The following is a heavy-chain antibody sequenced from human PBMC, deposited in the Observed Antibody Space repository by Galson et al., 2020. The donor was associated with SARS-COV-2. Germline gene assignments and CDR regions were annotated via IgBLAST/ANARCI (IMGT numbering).Heavy chain of an antibody. D-gene: IGHD2-21*02. J-gene: IGHJ3*02. Sequence: GESLKISCAASGFTFSSYGMHWVRQAPGKGLEWVAVIWNDGSNKYYADSVTGRFTISRDNSKNTLYLQMNSLSAEDTAVYYCARDLAVTLDALDIWGQGTMGTVAS. CDR1: GFTFSSYG. CDR3: ARDLAVTLDALDI. V-gene: IGHV3-33*01. CDR2: IWNDGSNK.